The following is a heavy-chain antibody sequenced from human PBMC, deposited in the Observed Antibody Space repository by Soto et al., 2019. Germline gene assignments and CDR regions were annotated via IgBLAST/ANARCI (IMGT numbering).Heavy chain of an antibody. CDR1: GYPFNTYY. CDR3: ARGGHIAVVTDSFDA. Sequence: ASVKVSCKSSGYPFNTYYLHWVRQAPGQGLEWMGMIHPSGGGSTYAQKFLGRVTMTMDSSTSTVFMELTSLRSADTAVYYCARGGHIAVVTDSFDAWGQGTLVTVSS. CDR2: IHPSGGGS. V-gene: IGHV1-46*02. J-gene: IGHJ4*02. D-gene: IGHD2-21*02.